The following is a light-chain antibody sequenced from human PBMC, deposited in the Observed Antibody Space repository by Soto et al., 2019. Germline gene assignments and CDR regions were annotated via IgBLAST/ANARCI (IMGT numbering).Light chain of an antibody. Sequence: VLTQPPSVSGSPGQSVAISCTGTSSDVGSYNRVSWYQQPPGTAPKLIISEVSNRPSGVPDRFSGSKSGNTASLTISGLQAEDEADYYCSSFTTSDTYVFGTG. J-gene: IGLJ1*01. CDR2: EVS. CDR3: SSFTTSDTYV. CDR1: SSDVGSYNR. V-gene: IGLV2-18*02.